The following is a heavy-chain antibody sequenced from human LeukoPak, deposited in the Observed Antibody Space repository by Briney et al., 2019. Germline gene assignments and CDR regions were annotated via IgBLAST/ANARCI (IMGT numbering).Heavy chain of an antibody. CDR2: ISFDGSNE. CDR1: GFTFSSYG. Sequence: GRSLRLSCAASGFTFSSYGMHWVRQSPGRGLEWVSFISFDGSNEFYADSLKGRFTISRDNSKDTLYLQMNSLRAEDTAVYYCARTDYWGQGTLVTVSS. J-gene: IGHJ4*02. V-gene: IGHV3-30*03. CDR3: ARTDY.